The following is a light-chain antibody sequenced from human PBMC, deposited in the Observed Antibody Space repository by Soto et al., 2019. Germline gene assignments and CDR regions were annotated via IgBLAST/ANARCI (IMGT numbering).Light chain of an antibody. J-gene: IGLJ1*01. Sequence: QSMLTQPPSSSGTPGQRVTISCSGRRSNVGTNLVSWYQQLPGTAPKLLIYAHIQRPSGVPYRFSGSTSGTSASLAISGLQSEDEADYYCAVWDDGLNGYVFGTGTKVTVL. CDR1: RSNVGTNL. CDR3: AVWDDGLNGYV. V-gene: IGLV1-44*01. CDR2: AHI.